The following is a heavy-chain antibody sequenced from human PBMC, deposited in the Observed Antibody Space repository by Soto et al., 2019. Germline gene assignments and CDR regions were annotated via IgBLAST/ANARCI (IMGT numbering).Heavy chain of an antibody. J-gene: IGHJ4*02. CDR2: VSLGGGA. V-gene: IGHV4-4*02. D-gene: IGHD4-4*01. CDR1: GVSITSTDW. Sequence: QVQLQESGPGLVKPSETLSLSCAVSGVSITSTDWWSWVRQPPGKGLQWIGEVSLGGGANYNPSLKSRVTISVDNPRNQFSLTLNSVTAADTTVYFCAGSTADTTLKATSFWGQGTLVTVSS. CDR3: AGSTADTTLKATSF.